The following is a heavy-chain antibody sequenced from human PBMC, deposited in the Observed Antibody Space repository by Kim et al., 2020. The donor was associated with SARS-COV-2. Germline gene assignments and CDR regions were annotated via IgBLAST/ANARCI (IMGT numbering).Heavy chain of an antibody. J-gene: IGHJ6*02. Sequence: KGRFTSSRDNAKNSLYLQMNSLRDEDTAVYYCARVLWFGELYPYYYGMDVWGQGTTVTVSS. V-gene: IGHV3-48*02. CDR3: ARVLWFGELYPYYYGMDV. D-gene: IGHD3-10*01.